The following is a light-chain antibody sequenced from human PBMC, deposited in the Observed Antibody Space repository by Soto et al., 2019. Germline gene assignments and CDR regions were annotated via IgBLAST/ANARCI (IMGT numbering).Light chain of an antibody. J-gene: IGKJ1*01. V-gene: IGKV1-9*01. Sequence: DIQLTQSPSFLSASVGDRVTITCRASQGISSYLAWYQQKPGKAPKLLIYAASNLQSGVPSRFRGSRSGTEFTLTVSSLQPEDFATYYCLQDHDDSWTFGQGTKVDI. CDR2: AAS. CDR3: LQDHDDSWT. CDR1: QGISSY.